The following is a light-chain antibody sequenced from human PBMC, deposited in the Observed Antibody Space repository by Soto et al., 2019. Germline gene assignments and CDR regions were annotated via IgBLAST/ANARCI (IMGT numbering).Light chain of an antibody. CDR1: QNVRTNY. V-gene: IGKV3-20*01. Sequence: EIVLTKSQGPLSFSTGEIVISSCSASQNVRTNYLAWYQQKPGQAPRLLIYGASTRASGIPERFSGSGSGTDFTLTISRLEPEDFAVYYCQDDGSSAWTFGQGTKADI. CDR2: GAS. J-gene: IGKJ1*01. CDR3: QDDGSSAWT.